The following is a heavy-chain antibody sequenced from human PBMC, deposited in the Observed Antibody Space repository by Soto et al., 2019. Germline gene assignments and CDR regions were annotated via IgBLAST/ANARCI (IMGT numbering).Heavy chain of an antibody. D-gene: IGHD3-10*01. Sequence: QVHLHESGPGLVKPSQPLSLTCTVSGGSISSGDYSWSWIRQPPGKGLEWIGYIYYSGSTYHNPYLKSRVTISVDTSKNKVSLKLSSVTAADTAVYYCAREGVYYYGSGSYVLYYFDYWGQGTLVTVSS. V-gene: IGHV4-30-4*01. CDR2: IYYSGST. CDR1: GGSISSGDYS. J-gene: IGHJ4*02. CDR3: AREGVYYYGSGSYVLYYFDY.